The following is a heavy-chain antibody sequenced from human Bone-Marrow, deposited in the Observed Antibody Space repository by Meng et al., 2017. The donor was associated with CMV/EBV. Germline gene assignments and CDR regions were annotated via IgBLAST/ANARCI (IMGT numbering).Heavy chain of an antibody. CDR2: IYYSGST. V-gene: IGHV4-61*01. CDR1: GSYY. J-gene: IGHJ4*02. CDR3: ATSLGYCSSTSCYPHQYFDY. D-gene: IGHD2-2*01. Sequence: GSYYWSWIRQHPGKGLEWIGYIYYSGSTNYNPSLKSRVTISVDTSKNQFSLKLSSVTAADTAVYYCATSLGYCSSTSCYPHQYFDYWGQGTLVTVSS.